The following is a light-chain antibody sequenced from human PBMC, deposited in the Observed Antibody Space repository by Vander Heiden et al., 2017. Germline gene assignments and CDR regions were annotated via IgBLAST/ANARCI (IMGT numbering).Light chain of an antibody. Sequence: SYELTQPPSVSVSPGQTASITCSGDKLGDKYACWYQQKPGQSPVLVIYQDSKRPSGIPERFSGSNSGNTATLTISGTQAMDEAYYYCQAWDSSQVVFGGGTKLTVL. J-gene: IGLJ2*01. CDR2: QDS. CDR3: QAWDSSQVV. V-gene: IGLV3-1*01. CDR1: KLGDKY.